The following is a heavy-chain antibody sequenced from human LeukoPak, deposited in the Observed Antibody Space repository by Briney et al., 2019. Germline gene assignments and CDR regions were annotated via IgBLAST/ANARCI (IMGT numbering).Heavy chain of an antibody. CDR3: AKKSWDYYDSSGRPSYFDY. V-gene: IGHV3-74*01. CDR2: INSDGSST. J-gene: IGHJ4*02. CDR1: GFTFSSYW. D-gene: IGHD3-22*01. Sequence: PGGSLRLSCAASGFTFSSYWMHWVRQAPGKGLVWVSRINSDGSSTSYADSVKGRFTISRDNSKNTLYLQMNSLRAEDTAVYYCAKKSWDYYDSSGRPSYFDYWGQGTLVTVSS.